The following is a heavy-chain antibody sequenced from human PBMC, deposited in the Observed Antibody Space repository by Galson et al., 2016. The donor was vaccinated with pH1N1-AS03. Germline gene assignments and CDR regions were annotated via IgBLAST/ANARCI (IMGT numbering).Heavy chain of an antibody. CDR1: GYTFSTYG. CDR3: ARDRGFRPDTFDI. CDR2: INGYDDDT. D-gene: IGHD2-15*01. Sequence: SVKVSCKASGYTFSTYGVSWVRQAPGQGLEWMGWINGYDDDTNYAQNVAGRVTMTTDKSTSTVYMELRSLRSDDTAVYYCARDRGFRPDTFDIWGQGTWVTVSS. V-gene: IGHV1-18*04. J-gene: IGHJ3*02.